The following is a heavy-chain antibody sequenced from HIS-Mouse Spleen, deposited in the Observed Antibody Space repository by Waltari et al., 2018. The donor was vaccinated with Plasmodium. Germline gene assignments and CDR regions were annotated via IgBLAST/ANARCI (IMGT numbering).Heavy chain of an antibody. Sequence: EVQLVESGGGLVQPGGSLRLTCAAPVFTFSSYWMSWVRQAPGKGLEWVANIKQDGSEKYYVDSVKGRFTISRDNAKNSLYLQMNSLRAEDTAVYYCASSWYWYFDLWGRGTLVTVSS. CDR2: IKQDGSEK. CDR3: ASSWYWYFDL. D-gene: IGHD6-13*01. J-gene: IGHJ2*01. V-gene: IGHV3-7*01. CDR1: VFTFSSYW.